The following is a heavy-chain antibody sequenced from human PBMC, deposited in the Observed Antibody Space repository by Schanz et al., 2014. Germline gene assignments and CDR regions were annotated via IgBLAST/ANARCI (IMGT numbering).Heavy chain of an antibody. CDR1: GFNFSSYS. CDR2: ISYGTSYI. CDR3: ARVALPGYSSPRDAFEI. V-gene: IGHV3-21*01. D-gene: IGHD5-18*01. Sequence: EVKMVESGGGLVKPGGSLRLSCAASGFNFSSYSLNWVRQAPGKGLEWVSSISYGTSYIYYAESVKGRFTISRDNAKNSLYLQMNGLRAEDTAVYYCARVALPGYSSPRDAFEIWGQGTMVTDSS. J-gene: IGHJ3*02.